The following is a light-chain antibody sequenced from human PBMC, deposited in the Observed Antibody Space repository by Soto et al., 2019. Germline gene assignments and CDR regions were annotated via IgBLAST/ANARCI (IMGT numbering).Light chain of an antibody. CDR1: QGISSY. J-gene: IGKJ4*01. CDR3: QQLNSYPLLT. Sequence: DIHMTHSPPTLSASVGDRVTITCRPSQGISSYLAWYQQKPGKAPKLLIYAASTLQSGVPSRFSGSGSGTDFTLTISSLQPEDFATYYCQQLNSYPLLTFGGGTKVEIK. V-gene: IGKV1-9*01. CDR2: AAS.